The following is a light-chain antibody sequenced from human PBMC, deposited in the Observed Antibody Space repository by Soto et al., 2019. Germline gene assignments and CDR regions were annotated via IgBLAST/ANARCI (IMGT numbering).Light chain of an antibody. CDR2: SAS. V-gene: IGKV1-27*01. J-gene: IGKJ5*01. CDR3: QKYNSVPAT. Sequence: DIQMTQSPPSLSASVGDRVTITCRASQGIGNSLAWYQQKPGTLPKLLIYSASTLQSGVKSRVSGSGSGTDFTLTISSLQPEDVASYYYQKYNSVPATFGQGTRLEIK. CDR1: QGIGNS.